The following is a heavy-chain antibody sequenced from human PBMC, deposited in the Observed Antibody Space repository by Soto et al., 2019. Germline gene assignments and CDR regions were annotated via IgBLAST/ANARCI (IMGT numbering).Heavy chain of an antibody. D-gene: IGHD3-10*01. CDR2: IHNSGST. V-gene: IGHV4-59*08. CDR1: SGSISSHY. Sequence: QVQLQESGPGLVKPSETLSLTCTVSSGSISSHYCSWIRLFPGKGLEWIGYIHNSGSTSYNPSLKSRVTMXVXTXXKQFYLKLTSVTAADTAVYYCVRQGFGDLHGLVDVWGQGTTVTVSS. J-gene: IGHJ6*02. CDR3: VRQGFGDLHGLVDV.